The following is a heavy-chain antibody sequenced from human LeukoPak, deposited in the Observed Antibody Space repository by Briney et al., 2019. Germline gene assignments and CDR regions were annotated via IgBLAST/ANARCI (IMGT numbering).Heavy chain of an antibody. CDR1: GGSFSGYY. V-gene: IGHV4-34*01. Sequence: PSETLSLTCAVYGGSFSGYYWSWIRQPPGKGLEWIGEINHSGSTNYNPSLKSRVTISVDTSKNRFSLKLSSVTAADTAVHYCARHYLGGYEWGQGTLVTVSS. J-gene: IGHJ4*02. CDR2: INHSGST. D-gene: IGHD3-16*01. CDR3: ARHYLGGYE.